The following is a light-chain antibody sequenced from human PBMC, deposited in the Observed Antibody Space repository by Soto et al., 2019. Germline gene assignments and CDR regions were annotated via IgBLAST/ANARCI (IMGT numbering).Light chain of an antibody. V-gene: IGLV2-8*01. CDR3: TSYAGNNIWV. CDR1: SSDVGAYNY. CDR2: EVS. Sequence: QSALTQPPSASGSPGQSVTISCTGTSSDVGAYNYVSWYQQYPGKAPKLMIYEVSKRPSGVPDRFSGSKSGKTASLTVSGLQLEDEADYYCTSYAGNNIWVFGGGTKLTVL. J-gene: IGLJ3*02.